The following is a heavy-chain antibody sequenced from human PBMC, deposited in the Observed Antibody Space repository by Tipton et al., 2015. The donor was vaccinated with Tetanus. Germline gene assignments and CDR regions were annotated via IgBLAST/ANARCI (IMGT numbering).Heavy chain of an antibody. CDR3: ARVPPLATVYFDY. J-gene: IGHJ4*02. V-gene: IGHV4-38-2*01. Sequence: TLSLTCVVSGYSISSGYYWGWIRQPPGKGPEWIASIYHSGSASYNPSLKSRVTISVDTSKNQFSLNPSSLTAADTAVYYCARVPPLATVYFDYWGQGTLVTVSS. D-gene: IGHD5-24*01. CDR1: GYSISSGYY. CDR2: IYHSGSA.